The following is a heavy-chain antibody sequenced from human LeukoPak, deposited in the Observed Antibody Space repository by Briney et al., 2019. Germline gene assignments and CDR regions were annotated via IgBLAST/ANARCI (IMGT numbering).Heavy chain of an antibody. Sequence: PGGSPRLSCAASGFMFSDYYMNWIRQAPGKGLEWVSYISGSSSYTNYADSVKGRFTISRDNAKNSLYLQMNSLRAEDTAVYYCARGARYSGSYYDYWGQGTLVTVSS. V-gene: IGHV3-11*05. J-gene: IGHJ4*02. CDR2: ISGSSSYT. CDR1: GFMFSDYY. D-gene: IGHD1-26*01. CDR3: ARGARYSGSYYDY.